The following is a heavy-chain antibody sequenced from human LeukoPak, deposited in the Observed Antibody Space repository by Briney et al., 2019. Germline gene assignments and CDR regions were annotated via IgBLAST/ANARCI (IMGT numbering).Heavy chain of an antibody. CDR2: IIPIFGTA. CDR1: GGTFSSYA. CDR3: ARTPPDCTNGVCYSRFDP. V-gene: IGHV1-69*13. Sequence: SVKVSCKASGGTFSSYAISWVRQAPGQGLEWMGGIIPIFGTANYAQKFQGRVTITADESTSTAYMELSSLRPEDTAVYYCARTPPDCTNGVCYSRFDPWGQGTLVTVSS. D-gene: IGHD2-8*01. J-gene: IGHJ5*02.